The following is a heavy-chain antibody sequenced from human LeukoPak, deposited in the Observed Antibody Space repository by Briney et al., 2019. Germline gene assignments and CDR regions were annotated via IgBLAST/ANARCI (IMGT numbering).Heavy chain of an antibody. CDR3: VQQLVLADGMDV. Sequence: GGSLRLSCAASGLTFSSYWMSWVRQAPGKGLEWVANIKQDGSEKYYVDSVKGRFTISRDNAKNSLYLQMNSLRAEDTAVYYCVQQLVLADGMDVWGQGTTVTVSS. J-gene: IGHJ6*02. D-gene: IGHD6-13*01. CDR1: GLTFSSYW. CDR2: IKQDGSEK. V-gene: IGHV3-7*01.